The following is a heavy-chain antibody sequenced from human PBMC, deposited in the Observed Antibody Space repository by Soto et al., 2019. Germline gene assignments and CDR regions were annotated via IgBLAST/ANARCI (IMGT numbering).Heavy chain of an antibody. J-gene: IGHJ3*02. CDR3: ARDSPGPHIVWAISTVPI. D-gene: IGHD4-17*01. CDR1: GFTFSSYW. CDR2: IKQGGSEK. V-gene: IGHV3-7*01. Sequence: GGSLRLSCAASGFTFSSYWMSWVRQAPGKELEWVANIKQGGSEKYYVDSVKGRFTISRDNAKNSLYLQMNSLRAEDTAVYYCARDSPGPHIVWAISTVPIWGQGTMVNVSS.